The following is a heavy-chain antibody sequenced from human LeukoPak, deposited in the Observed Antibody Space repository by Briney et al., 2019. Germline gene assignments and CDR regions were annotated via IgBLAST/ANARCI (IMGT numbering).Heavy chain of an antibody. CDR2: ISYDGSNK. CDR1: GFTFSSYG. CDR3: GGVASTWFDP. V-gene: IGHV3-30*03. D-gene: IGHD5-12*01. Sequence: GGSLRLSCAASGFTFSSYGMHWVRQAPGKGLEWVAVISYDGSNKYYADSVKGRFTISRDNSKNTLYLQMNSLRAEDTAVYYCGGVASTWFDPWGQGTLVTVSS. J-gene: IGHJ5*02.